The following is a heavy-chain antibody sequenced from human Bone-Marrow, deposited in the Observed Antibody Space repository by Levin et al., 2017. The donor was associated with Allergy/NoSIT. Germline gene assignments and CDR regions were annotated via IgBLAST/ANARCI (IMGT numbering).Heavy chain of an antibody. CDR2: IYYSGSPYYNPSLRSGTT. CDR1: GGAISSSSYY. CDR3: ARHAGDFVALPGGDYYYSYYMDV. D-gene: IGHD2-2*01. V-gene: IGHV4-39*01. Sequence: TPSETLSLTCTVSGGAISSSSYYWGWIRQSPGKGLEWIGSIYYSGSPYYNPSLRSGTTYYKPSLKSRVSISVDTPKNQTSLKLSSVTAADTAVYYCARHAGDFVALPGGDYYYSYYMDVWGKGTTVTVSS. J-gene: IGHJ6*03.